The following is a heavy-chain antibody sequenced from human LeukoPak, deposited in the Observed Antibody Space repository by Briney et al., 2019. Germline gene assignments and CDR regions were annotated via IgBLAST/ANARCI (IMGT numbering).Heavy chain of an antibody. Sequence: SQTLSLTCSVSGGSISNNTYYWGWIRQPPGKGLEWIGSAYYSGSTYYNPSLKSRVTISVDTSKNHFSLRLSSVTAADVAVYYCARQFYNYISYFDHWGQGILVTVSS. CDR2: AYYSGST. D-gene: IGHD1-1*01. CDR1: GGSISNNTYY. J-gene: IGHJ4*02. CDR3: ARQFYNYISYFDH. V-gene: IGHV4-39*01.